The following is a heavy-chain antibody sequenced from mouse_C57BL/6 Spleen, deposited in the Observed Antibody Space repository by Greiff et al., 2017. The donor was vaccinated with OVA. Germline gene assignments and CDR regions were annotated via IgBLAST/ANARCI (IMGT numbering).Heavy chain of an antibody. Sequence: EVNVVESGEGLVKPGGSLKLSCAASGFTFSSYAMSWVRQTPEKRLEWVAYISSGGDYIYYADTVKGRFTISRDNARNTLYLQMSSLKSEDTAMYYCTRNSDYDLYYFDYWGQGTTLTVSS. J-gene: IGHJ2*01. CDR2: ISSGGDYI. V-gene: IGHV5-9-1*02. CDR3: TRNSDYDLYYFDY. CDR1: GFTFSSYA. D-gene: IGHD2-4*01.